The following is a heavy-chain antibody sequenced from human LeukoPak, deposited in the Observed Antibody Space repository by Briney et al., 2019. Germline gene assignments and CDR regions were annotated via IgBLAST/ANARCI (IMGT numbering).Heavy chain of an antibody. Sequence: GGSLRLSCAASGFTFSSYSMNWVRQAPGKGLEWVSSISSSSSYIYYADSVKGRFTISRDNAKNSLYLQMNSLRAEETAVYYCARDVVREPRGVWGQGTTVTVSS. CDR1: GFTFSSYS. V-gene: IGHV3-21*01. J-gene: IGHJ6*02. CDR3: ARDVVREPRGV. D-gene: IGHD3-10*01. CDR2: ISSSSSYI.